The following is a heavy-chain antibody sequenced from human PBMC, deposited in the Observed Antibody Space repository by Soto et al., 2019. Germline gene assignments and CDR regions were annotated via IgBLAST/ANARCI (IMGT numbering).Heavy chain of an antibody. V-gene: IGHV1-24*01. CDR1: EYTLTELS. Sequence: ASVKVSCKVSEYTLTELSVHWVRQTPGKGLEWMGGFDPEDGETIYAQKFQGRVTMTEDTSTDTTYMELSSLRSEDTAVYYCATVYYYGSSGYYFNFDYWGQGXLVTVYS. J-gene: IGHJ4*02. CDR2: FDPEDGET. CDR3: ATVYYYGSSGYYFNFDY. D-gene: IGHD3-22*01.